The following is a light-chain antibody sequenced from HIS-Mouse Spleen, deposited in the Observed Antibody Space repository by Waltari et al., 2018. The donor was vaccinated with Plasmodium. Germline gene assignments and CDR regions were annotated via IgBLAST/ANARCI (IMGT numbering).Light chain of an antibody. Sequence: EIVLTQSPATLSVSPGERATLSCRASQSVSSNLAWYQQKPGQAPRLLIYGAYPRATGIPARFSGSGSGTEFTLTISSLQSEDFAVYYCQQYNNWSFTFGPGTKVDIK. V-gene: IGKV3-15*01. CDR1: QSVSSN. CDR3: QQYNNWSFT. CDR2: GAY. J-gene: IGKJ3*01.